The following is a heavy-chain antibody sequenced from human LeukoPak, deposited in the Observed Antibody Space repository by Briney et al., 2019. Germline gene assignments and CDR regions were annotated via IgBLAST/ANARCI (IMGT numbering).Heavy chain of an antibody. CDR2: IIPIFGTA. CDR3: ASGLAAAGKTNWFDP. Sequence: GASVKVSCKASGYTFINYGITWVRQAPGQGLEWMGGIIPIFGTANYAQKFQGRVTITADESTSTAYMELSSLRSEDTAVYYCASGLAAAGKTNWFDPWGQGTLVTVSS. V-gene: IGHV1-69*13. CDR1: GYTFINYG. J-gene: IGHJ5*02. D-gene: IGHD6-13*01.